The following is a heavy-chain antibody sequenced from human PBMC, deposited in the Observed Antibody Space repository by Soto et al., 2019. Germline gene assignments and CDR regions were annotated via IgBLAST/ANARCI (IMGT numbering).Heavy chain of an antibody. CDR3: AREGEAAATPNWFDP. Sequence: PGESLKISCKGSGYDFAGYWIGWVRQMPGRGLEWVGVIYPGDSQTRYSPSFQGQVTISADKSVRTVYLQWSSLQASDTAIYYCAREGEAAATPNWFDPWGQGTLVTVSS. J-gene: IGHJ5*02. D-gene: IGHD2-15*01. V-gene: IGHV5-51*01. CDR1: GYDFAGYW. CDR2: IYPGDSQT.